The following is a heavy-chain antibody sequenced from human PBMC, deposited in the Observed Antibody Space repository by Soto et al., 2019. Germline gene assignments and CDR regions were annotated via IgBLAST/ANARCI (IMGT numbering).Heavy chain of an antibody. V-gene: IGHV1-8*01. D-gene: IGHD3-16*01. J-gene: IGHJ5*02. CDR1: GYSFTNND. CDR3: ARMATFGSLNWFDP. CDR2: MNPGSGDT. Sequence: ASVKVSCKASGYSFTNNDVTWVRQATGQGLEWMGWMNPGSGDTGYAQKFQGRVTMTRDISIATAYMELSSLRSDDTAIYYCARMATFGSLNWFDPWGQGTLVTV.